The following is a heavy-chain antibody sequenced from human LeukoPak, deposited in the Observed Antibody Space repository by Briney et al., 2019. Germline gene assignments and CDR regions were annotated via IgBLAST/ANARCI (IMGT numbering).Heavy chain of an antibody. CDR2: INHSGST. CDR3: ARGPNYDFWSGYTD. D-gene: IGHD3-3*01. CDR1: GGSFSGYY. J-gene: IGHJ4*02. Sequence: SETLSLTCAVYGGSFSGYYWSWIRQPPGKGLEWIGEINHSGSTNYNPSLKSRVTISVDTSKNQFSLKLSSVTAADTAVYYCARGPNYDFWSGYTDWGQGTLVTVSS. V-gene: IGHV4-34*01.